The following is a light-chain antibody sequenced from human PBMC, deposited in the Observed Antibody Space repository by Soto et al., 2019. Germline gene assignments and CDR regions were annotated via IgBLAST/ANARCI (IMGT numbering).Light chain of an antibody. V-gene: IGKV3-20*01. J-gene: IGKJ1*01. CDR1: QSVRNNY. Sequence: EIVLKTFPGALSLAPGGRGTLSCRASQSVRNNYLAWYQQRPGQAPRLLIYAASSRATGIPDRFSGSGSGTDFTLTISSLQPDDFATYYCQQYNTYPWTFGQGTKVDIK. CDR3: QQYNTYPWT. CDR2: AAS.